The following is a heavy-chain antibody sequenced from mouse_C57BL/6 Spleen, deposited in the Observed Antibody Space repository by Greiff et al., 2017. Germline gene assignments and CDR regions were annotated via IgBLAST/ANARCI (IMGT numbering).Heavy chain of an antibody. Sequence: QVQLQQPGAELVKPGASVKMSCKASGYTFTSYWITWVKQRPGQGLEWIGDIYPGSGSTNYNEKFKSKATLTVDTSSSTAYMQLSSLTSEDSAVYYCAIYGSSYEAIDYWGQGTSVTVSS. CDR1: GYTFTSYW. CDR3: AIYGSSYEAIDY. J-gene: IGHJ4*01. D-gene: IGHD1-1*01. V-gene: IGHV1-55*01. CDR2: IYPGSGST.